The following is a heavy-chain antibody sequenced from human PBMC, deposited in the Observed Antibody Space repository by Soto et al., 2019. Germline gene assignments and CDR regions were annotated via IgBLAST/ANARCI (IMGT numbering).Heavy chain of an antibody. CDR2: IYYSGST. V-gene: IGHV4-30-4*01. CDR3: ARGWFGDCTVDY. CDR1: GGSISSGDYY. J-gene: IGHJ4*02. Sequence: SETLSLPCPVSGGSISSGDYYWSWIRQPPGKGLEWIGYIYYSGSTYYNPSLKSRVTISVDTSKNQFSLKLSSVTAADTAVYYCARGWFGDCTVDYWGQGTLVTVSS. D-gene: IGHD3-10*01.